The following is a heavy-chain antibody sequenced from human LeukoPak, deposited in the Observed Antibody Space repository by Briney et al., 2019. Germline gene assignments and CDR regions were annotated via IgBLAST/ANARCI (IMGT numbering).Heavy chain of an antibody. V-gene: IGHV1-69*13. CDR3: ARVHHYYGSGSPSPGGWFDP. Sequence: SVKVSCKASGYTFTSYGISWVRQAPGQGLEWMGGIITMFGTANYAQKFQGRVTITADESTSTAYMELSSLRSEDTAVYYCARVHHYYGSGSPSPGGWFDPWGQGTLVTVSS. CDR1: GYTFTSYG. D-gene: IGHD3-10*01. CDR2: IITMFGTA. J-gene: IGHJ5*02.